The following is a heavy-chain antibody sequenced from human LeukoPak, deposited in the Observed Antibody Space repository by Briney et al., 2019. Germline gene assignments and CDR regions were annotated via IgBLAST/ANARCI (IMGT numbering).Heavy chain of an antibody. Sequence: SQTLSLTCTVSGVSISSGGHYWSWIRQHPGEGLEWIGYIYSGGSTYHNLSLNSRVTISRDTSSNQFSLNLRSVTAADAAVYYCARDPGFDGTYSYFFDFSGQGALVTVSS. J-gene: IGHJ4*02. CDR3: ARDPGFDGTYSYFFDF. CDR2: IYSGGST. V-gene: IGHV4-31*03. D-gene: IGHD1-26*01. CDR1: GVSISSGGHY.